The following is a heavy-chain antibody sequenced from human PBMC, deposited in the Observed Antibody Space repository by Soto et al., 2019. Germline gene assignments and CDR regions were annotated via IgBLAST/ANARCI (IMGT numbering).Heavy chain of an antibody. CDR1: GFTFDDYA. CDR3: AKDRGGGTYSTSSFYYYGMDV. Sequence: EVQLVESGGGLVQPGRSLRLSCAASGFTFDDYAMHWVRQGPGKGLEWVSGISWNSGSIAYADSVKGRFTISRDNAKNSMYLQMNSLRAEDTALYYCAKDRGGGTYSTSSFYYYGMDVWGQGTTVTVSS. V-gene: IGHV3-9*01. D-gene: IGHD6-6*01. CDR2: ISWNSGSI. J-gene: IGHJ6*02.